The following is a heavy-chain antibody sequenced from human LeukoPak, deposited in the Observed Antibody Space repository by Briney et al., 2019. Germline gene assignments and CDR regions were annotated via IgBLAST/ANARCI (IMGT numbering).Heavy chain of an antibody. J-gene: IGHJ1*01. CDR3: ASTTGYYYDSSGYYPEYFQH. Sequence: KPSETLSLTCTVSGGSISSGGYYWSWIRQHPGKGLEWIGYIYYSGSTYYNPSLKSRVTISVDTSKNQFSLKLSSVTAADTAVYYCASTTGYYYDSSGYYPEYFQHWGQGTLVTVSS. CDR1: GGSISSGGYY. CDR2: IYYSGST. V-gene: IGHV4-31*03. D-gene: IGHD3-22*01.